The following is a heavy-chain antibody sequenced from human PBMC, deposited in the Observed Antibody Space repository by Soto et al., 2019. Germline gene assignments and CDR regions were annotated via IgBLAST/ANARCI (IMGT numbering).Heavy chain of an antibody. D-gene: IGHD6-13*01. J-gene: IGHJ5*02. CDR3: ARGLIAAAGTLMLDWFDP. CDR1: GYTFTSYY. Sequence: AASVKVSCKASGYTFTSYYMHWVRQAPGQRLEWMGIINPSGGSTSYAQKFQGRVTMTRDTSTSTVYMELSSLRSEDTAVYYCARGLIAAAGTLMLDWFDPWGQGTLVTVSS. CDR2: INPSGGST. V-gene: IGHV1-46*03.